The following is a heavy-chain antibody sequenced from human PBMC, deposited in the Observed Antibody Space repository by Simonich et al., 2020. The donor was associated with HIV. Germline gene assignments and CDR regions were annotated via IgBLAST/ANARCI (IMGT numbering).Heavy chain of an antibody. CDR3: ARAWGDAFDI. J-gene: IGHJ3*02. V-gene: IGHV3-74*01. CDR2: INSDGSST. CDR1: VFTFSSYG. Sequence: EVQLVESGGGLVQPGGSLRLSCEASVFTFSSYGMDWVRQAPGKGLVWVSRINSDGSSTSYADSVKGRFTISRDNAKNTLYLQMNSLRAEDTAVYYCARAWGDAFDIWGQGTMVTVSS. D-gene: IGHD7-27*01.